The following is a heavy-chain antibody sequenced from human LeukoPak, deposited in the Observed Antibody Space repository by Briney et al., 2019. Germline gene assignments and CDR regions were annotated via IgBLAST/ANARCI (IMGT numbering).Heavy chain of an antibody. CDR3: TTDPPGEWLSYGGIDY. J-gene: IGHJ4*02. CDR1: GFTFSSYA. Sequence: GGSLRLSCAASGFTFSSYAMSWVRQAPGKGLEWVGRIKSKTDGGTTDYAAPVKGRFTILRDDSKNTLYLQMNSLKTEDTAVYYCTTDPPGEWLSYGGIDYWGQGTLVTVSS. D-gene: IGHD3-3*01. CDR2: IKSKTDGGTT. V-gene: IGHV3-15*01.